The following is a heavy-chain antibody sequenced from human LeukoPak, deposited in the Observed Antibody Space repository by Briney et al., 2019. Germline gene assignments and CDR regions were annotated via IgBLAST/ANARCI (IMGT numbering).Heavy chain of an antibody. CDR2: IIPIFGTA. Sequence: GASVKVSCKASGGTFSSYAISWVRQAPGQGLERMGGIIPIFGTANYAQKFQGRVTITADKSTSTAYMELSSLRSEDTAVYYCARDNGLAYPNWFDPWGQGTLVTVSS. CDR3: ARDNGLAYPNWFDP. CDR1: GGTFSSYA. V-gene: IGHV1-69*06. J-gene: IGHJ5*02.